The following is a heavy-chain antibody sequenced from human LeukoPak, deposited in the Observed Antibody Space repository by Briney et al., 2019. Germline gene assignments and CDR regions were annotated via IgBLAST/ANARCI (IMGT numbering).Heavy chain of an antibody. D-gene: IGHD2-2*01. J-gene: IGHJ4*02. Sequence: GGSLRLSCAASGFTFDDYAMHWVRQAPGKGLEWFSGISWNSGSIGYADSVKGRFTISRDNAKNSLYLQMNSLRAEDTALYYCAKDTGLVPAAYYFDYWGQGTLVTVSS. CDR1: GFTFDDYA. CDR3: AKDTGLVPAAYYFDY. CDR2: ISWNSGSI. V-gene: IGHV3-9*01.